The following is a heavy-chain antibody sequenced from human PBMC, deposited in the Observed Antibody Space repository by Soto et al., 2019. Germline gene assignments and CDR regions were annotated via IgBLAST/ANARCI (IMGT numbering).Heavy chain of an antibody. J-gene: IGHJ6*02. CDR2: IWYDGSNK. V-gene: IGHV3-33*01. D-gene: IGHD3-10*01. Sequence: QVQLVESGGGVVQPGRSLSLSCAASGFTFSSYGIHWVRQAPGKGLEWVAVIWYDGSNKYYADSVKGRFTISRDNSKNTRELQMNSLRAEETAVYYGARVVLVRGIKYHGMDVWGQGTTVTVSS. CDR3: ARVVLVRGIKYHGMDV. CDR1: GFTFSSYG.